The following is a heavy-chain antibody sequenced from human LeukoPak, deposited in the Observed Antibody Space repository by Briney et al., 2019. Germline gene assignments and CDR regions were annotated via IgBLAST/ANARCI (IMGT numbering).Heavy chain of an antibody. D-gene: IGHD1-26*01. CDR3: AKWSSGSPGDY. V-gene: IGHV3-23*01. Sequence: GGSLRLSCAASGFTFSSYAMSWVRQAPGKGLEWVSGISGSGGSTYYADSVKGRFTISRDNSKSTLYLQMNSLRAEDAAVHYCAKWSSGSPGDYWGQGTLVTVSS. J-gene: IGHJ4*02. CDR2: ISGSGGST. CDR1: GFTFSSYA.